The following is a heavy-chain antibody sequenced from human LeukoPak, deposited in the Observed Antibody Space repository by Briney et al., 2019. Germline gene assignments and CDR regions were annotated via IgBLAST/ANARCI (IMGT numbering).Heavy chain of an antibody. CDR3: ASLRMTTVTDDY. Sequence: PGGSLRLSCAASGFTFSDYYMSWIRQAPGKGLEWVSYISSSGSTIYYADSVKGRFTISRDNAKNSLYLQMNSLRAEDTAVYYCASLRMTTVTDDYWGQGTLVTVSS. CDR1: GFTFSDYY. J-gene: IGHJ4*02. CDR2: ISSSGSTI. V-gene: IGHV3-11*04. D-gene: IGHD4-11*01.